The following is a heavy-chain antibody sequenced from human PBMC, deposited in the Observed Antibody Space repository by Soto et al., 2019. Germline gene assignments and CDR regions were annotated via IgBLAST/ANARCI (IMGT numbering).Heavy chain of an antibody. CDR1: GGSFSGYY. D-gene: IGHD3-10*01. Sequence: SETLSLTSAVYGGSFSGYYWSWIRQPLGKGLEWIGEINHSGSTNYNPSLKSRVTISVDTSKNQFSLKLSSVTAADTAVYYCAREVPRYYYGSGRRNWFDPWGQGTLVTVSS. V-gene: IGHV4-34*01. J-gene: IGHJ5*02. CDR2: INHSGST. CDR3: AREVPRYYYGSGRRNWFDP.